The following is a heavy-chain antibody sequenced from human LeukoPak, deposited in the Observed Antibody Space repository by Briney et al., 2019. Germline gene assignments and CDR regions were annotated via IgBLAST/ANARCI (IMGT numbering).Heavy chain of an antibody. D-gene: IGHD3-9*01. Sequence: QPGGSLKLSCAASGFTFSGSAMHWVRQASGKGLEWVGRIRSKANSYATAYAASVKGRFTISRDDSKNTAYLQMNSLKTEDTAVYYCTRYYDILTGYYNVPFDYWGQGTLVTVSS. J-gene: IGHJ4*02. CDR3: TRYYDILTGYYNVPFDY. CDR2: IRSKANSYAT. V-gene: IGHV3-73*01. CDR1: GFTFSGSA.